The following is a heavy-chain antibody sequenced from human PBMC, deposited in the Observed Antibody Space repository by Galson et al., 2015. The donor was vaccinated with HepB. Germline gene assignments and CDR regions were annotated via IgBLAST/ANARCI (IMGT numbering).Heavy chain of an antibody. CDR3: SRTLPGIDLDY. CDR1: GFTFSDYY. V-gene: IGHV3-72*01. Sequence: SLRLSCAASGFTFSDYYMEWVRQAPGKGLEWVGRVRHKARRYTTDYVASVEGRFTISRDDSKNSLELQMDSLKTEDTAVYDCSRTLPGIDLDYWGKGTLVTVSS. CDR2: VRHKARRYTT. J-gene: IGHJ4*02. D-gene: IGHD3-3*02.